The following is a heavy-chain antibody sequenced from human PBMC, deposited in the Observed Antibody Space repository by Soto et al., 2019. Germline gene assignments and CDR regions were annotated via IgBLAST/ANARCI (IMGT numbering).Heavy chain of an antibody. D-gene: IGHD3-3*01. J-gene: IGHJ4*02. CDR3: TKAEVITIFGVPGY. CDR2: ISGSGGST. V-gene: IGHV3-23*01. Sequence: PGGSLRLSCSASGFTFSNYAMTWVRQAPGKGLEWVSGISGSGGSTYYADSVKGRFTISKDNSKNTLYLQMNSLRAEDTAVYYCTKAEVITIFGVPGYWGQGTLVTVSS. CDR1: GFTFSNYA.